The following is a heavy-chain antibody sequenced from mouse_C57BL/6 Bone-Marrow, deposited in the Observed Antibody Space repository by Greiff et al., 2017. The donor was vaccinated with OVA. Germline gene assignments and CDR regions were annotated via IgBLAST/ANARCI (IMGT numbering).Heavy chain of an antibody. Sequence: EVLLVASGGDFVKPGGSLKLSCAASGFTFSSYGLSWVRQTPDTRLEWVATISSGGSYTYYPDSVKGRFTISRDNAKNTLYLQMSSLKSEDTAMYYCARHYYGSSFAYWGQGTLVTVSA. CDR3: ARHYYGSSFAY. CDR2: ISSGGSYT. CDR1: GFTFSSYG. J-gene: IGHJ3*01. V-gene: IGHV5-6*01. D-gene: IGHD1-1*01.